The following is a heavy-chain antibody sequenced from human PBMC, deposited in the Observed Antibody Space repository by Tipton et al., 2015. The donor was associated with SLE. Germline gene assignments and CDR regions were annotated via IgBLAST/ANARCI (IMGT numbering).Heavy chain of an antibody. CDR2: TYYRSRWLN. V-gene: IGHV6-1*01. J-gene: IGHJ3*01. CDR1: GDSVFRDTAA. CDR3: ARAIVTTIGDALDL. D-gene: IGHD5-12*01. Sequence: GLVKPSQTLSLTCAISGDSVFRDTAAWNWIRQSPSRGLEWLGRTYYRSRWLNDYDPSVRGRITINPDTSKNQFSLQLSSVTPDDTAVYYCARAIVTTIGDALDLWGQGTLVTVSS.